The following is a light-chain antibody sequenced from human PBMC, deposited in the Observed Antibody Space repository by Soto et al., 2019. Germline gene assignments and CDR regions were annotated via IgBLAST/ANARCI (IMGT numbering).Light chain of an antibody. Sequence: AIQMTQSPSSLSESVGDRVTISCWATQGIRNELGWYQQKPGKAPKLLIYAASSLQSGVPSRFSGSASGTDFTLTISSLQPEDFATYYCLQDYNYPRAFGQGTKVEIK. CDR3: LQDYNYPRA. J-gene: IGKJ1*01. CDR1: QGIRNE. V-gene: IGKV1-6*01. CDR2: AAS.